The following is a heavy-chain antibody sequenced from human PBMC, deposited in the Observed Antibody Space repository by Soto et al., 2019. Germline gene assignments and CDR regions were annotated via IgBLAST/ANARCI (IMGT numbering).Heavy chain of an antibody. Sequence: EVQLLESGGGLVQPGGSLRLSCAASGFTFSNYVMNWVRQAPGKGLEWVSAISGSGDGTYYADSVKGRFTISRDNSKNTLFLQMNSLRAEDTAVYYCAKEDSGSYYSVDGMDVWGQETTVTVSS. CDR2: ISGSGDGT. V-gene: IGHV3-23*01. D-gene: IGHD1-26*01. CDR1: GFTFSNYV. CDR3: AKEDSGSYYSVDGMDV. J-gene: IGHJ6*02.